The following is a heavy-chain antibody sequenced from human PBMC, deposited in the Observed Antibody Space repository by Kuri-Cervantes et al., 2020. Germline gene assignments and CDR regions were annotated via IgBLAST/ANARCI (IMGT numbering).Heavy chain of an antibody. CDR3: AKARGYYYDSSGD. J-gene: IGHJ3*01. CDR1: GFTFSSYA. Sequence: LALTCAASGFTFSSYAMSWVRQAPGKGLEWVSAISGSGGSTYYADSVKGRFTISRDNSKNTLYLQMNSLRAEDTAVYYCAKARGYYYDSSGDWGQGTMVTVSS. CDR2: ISGSGGST. D-gene: IGHD3-22*01. V-gene: IGHV3-23*01.